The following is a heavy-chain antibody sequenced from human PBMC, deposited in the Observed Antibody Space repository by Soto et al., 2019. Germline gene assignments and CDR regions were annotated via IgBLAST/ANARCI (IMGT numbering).Heavy chain of an antibody. CDR3: IHRGEGRRHFDY. CDR2: IYWRGTQ. D-gene: IGHD2-15*01. V-gene: IGHV2-5*05. CDR1: GFSFNDSGVA. J-gene: IGHJ4*02. Sequence: QLTLQASGPSVVKPTQTLTLTCSFSGFSFNDSGVAVGWVRQTPSKALEWLGLIYWRGTQRYGPSLDTRVTITKDSSKNQVLRTMSNMAPVDTGTYFCIHRGEGRRHFDYWVQGALVTVSS.